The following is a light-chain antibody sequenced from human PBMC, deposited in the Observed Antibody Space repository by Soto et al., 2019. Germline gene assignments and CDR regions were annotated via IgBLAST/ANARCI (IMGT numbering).Light chain of an antibody. CDR2: KAS. CDR1: HTISSW. Sequence: DIQMTQSPSTLSGSVGDRVTITCWASHTISSWLAWYQQKPGKAPKLLIYKASTLKSGVPSRISGSGSGTEFTLTISSLQPDDFATYYCQHYNSYSEAFGQGTKV. V-gene: IGKV1-5*03. CDR3: QHYNSYSEA. J-gene: IGKJ1*01.